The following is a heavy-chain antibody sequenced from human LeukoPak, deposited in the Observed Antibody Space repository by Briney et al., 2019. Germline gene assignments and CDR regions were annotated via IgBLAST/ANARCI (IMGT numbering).Heavy chain of an antibody. CDR1: GFTFSHAW. V-gene: IGHV3-15*01. CDR3: STQYCSGGYCYPHFDY. CDR2: IKSQSDGETA. Sequence: GGSLRLSCAASGFTFSHAWMSWVRQAPGKGLEWVGRIKSQSDGETADYAAPMKGRFTISRDDSKNTLYLQMSSLKTEDTAVYYCSTQYCSGGYCYPHFDYWGQGTLVTVSS. J-gene: IGHJ4*02. D-gene: IGHD2-15*01.